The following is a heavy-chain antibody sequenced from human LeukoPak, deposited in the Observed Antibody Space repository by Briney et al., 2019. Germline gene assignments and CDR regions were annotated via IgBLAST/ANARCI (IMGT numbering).Heavy chain of an antibody. CDR1: GGSFSGYY. J-gene: IGHJ6*02. V-gene: IGHV4-34*01. Sequence: SETLSLTCAVYGGSFSGYYWSWIRRPPGKGLEWIGEINHSGSTNYNPSLKSRVTISVDTSKNQFSLKLSSVTAADTAVYYCAREFTIFGVVTELAHGMDVWGQGTTVTVSS. D-gene: IGHD3-3*01. CDR2: INHSGST. CDR3: AREFTIFGVVTELAHGMDV.